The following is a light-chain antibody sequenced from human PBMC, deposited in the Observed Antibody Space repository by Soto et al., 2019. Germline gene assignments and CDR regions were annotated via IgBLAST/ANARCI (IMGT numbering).Light chain of an antibody. CDR1: QSVNSD. Sequence: EIVMTQSPATVPASPGERVTLSCRASQSVNSDLAWYQQTPGQAPSPLIYDASTRAAGVPARFSGSGSGKDFTLTTSRLEPEDFAMYYCHQYGNSPPLTSGQGTRLE. J-gene: IGKJ5*01. CDR3: HQYGNSPPLT. V-gene: IGKV3-15*01. CDR2: DAS.